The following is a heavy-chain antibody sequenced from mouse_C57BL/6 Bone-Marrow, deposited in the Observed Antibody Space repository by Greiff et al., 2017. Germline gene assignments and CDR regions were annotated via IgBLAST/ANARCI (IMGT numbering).Heavy chain of an antibody. V-gene: IGHV5-17*01. D-gene: IGHD2-4*01. J-gene: IGHJ4*01. Sequence: EVQGVESGGGLVKPGGSLKLSCAASGFTFSDYGMHWVRQAPEKGLEWVAYISSGSSTIYYADTVKGRFTISSDNAKNTLFLQMTSLRSEDTAMYYCARRDDYDGDYYAMDYWGQGTSVTVSS. CDR3: ARRDDYDGDYYAMDY. CDR2: ISSGSSTI. CDR1: GFTFSDYG.